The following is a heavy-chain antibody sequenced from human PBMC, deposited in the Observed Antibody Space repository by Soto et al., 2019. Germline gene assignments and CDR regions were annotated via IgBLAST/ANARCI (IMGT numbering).Heavy chain of an antibody. D-gene: IGHD4-17*01. Sequence: ASVKVSCKASGYTLTGYYMHWVRQAPGQGLEWMGWINPNSGGTNYAQKFQGWVTMTRDTSISTAYMELSRLRSDDTAVYYCAREYGDYADAFDIWGQGTMVTVSS. J-gene: IGHJ3*02. V-gene: IGHV1-2*04. CDR2: INPNSGGT. CDR3: AREYGDYADAFDI. CDR1: GYTLTGYY.